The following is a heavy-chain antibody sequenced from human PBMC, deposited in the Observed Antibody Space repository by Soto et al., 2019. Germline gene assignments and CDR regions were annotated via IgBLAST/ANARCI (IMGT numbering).Heavy chain of an antibody. CDR2: ISWNSGSI. J-gene: IGHJ3*02. V-gene: IGHV3-9*01. CDR1: GITFDDYA. Sequence: PWASLRLSCTASGITFDDYAMNWVRQAPGKGLEWVSGISWNSGSIGYADSVKGRFTISRDNAKNSLYQQMNSLRAEDTALYYCAKDRDYDILTGGSGVDIWGQGTMVTVSS. CDR3: AKDRDYDILTGGSGVDI. D-gene: IGHD3-9*01.